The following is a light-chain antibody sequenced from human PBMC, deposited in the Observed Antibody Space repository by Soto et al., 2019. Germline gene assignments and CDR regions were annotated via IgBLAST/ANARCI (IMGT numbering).Light chain of an antibody. J-gene: IGLJ2*01. CDR3: QVWHSSRGV. CDR2: DDS. CDR1: NIGANS. V-gene: IGLV3-21*02. Sequence: SYELTQTPSLSVAPGQTARITCGGDNIGANSVHWYQQKPGQAPILVVYDDSDRPSGIPERFSGSNSGNTAALTITRVEGGDEADYYCQVWHSSRGVFGGGTKVTVL.